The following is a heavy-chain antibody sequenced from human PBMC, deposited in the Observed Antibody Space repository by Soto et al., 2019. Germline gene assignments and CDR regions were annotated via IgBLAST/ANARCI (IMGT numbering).Heavy chain of an antibody. CDR2: ISAYNGNT. V-gene: IGHV1-18*01. D-gene: IGHD3-3*01. Sequence: QVQLVQSGAEVKKPGASVKVSCKASGYTFTSYGISWVRQAPGQGLEWMGWISAYNGNTNYAQKLQGRVTMTTDTSTSTAYMELRSLRSDDTAVYYCASRSIGDFWSGCGYYYYYMDVWGKGTTVTVSS. J-gene: IGHJ6*03. CDR3: ASRSIGDFWSGCGYYYYYMDV. CDR1: GYTFTSYG.